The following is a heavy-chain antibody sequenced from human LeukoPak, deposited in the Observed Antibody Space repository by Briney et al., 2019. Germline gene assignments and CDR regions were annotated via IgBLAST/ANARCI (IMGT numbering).Heavy chain of an antibody. CDR1: GYTFTSYD. CDR2: MNPNSGNT. CDR3: ARAGYCSSTSCPYYGMDV. Sequence: ASVKVSCKASGYTFTSYDINWVRQATGQGLEWMGWMNPNSGNTGYAQKFQGRVTMTRNTSISTAYMELSSLRSEDTAVYYCARAGYCSSTSCPYYGMDVWGQGTTVTVSS. J-gene: IGHJ6*02. V-gene: IGHV1-8*01. D-gene: IGHD2-2*01.